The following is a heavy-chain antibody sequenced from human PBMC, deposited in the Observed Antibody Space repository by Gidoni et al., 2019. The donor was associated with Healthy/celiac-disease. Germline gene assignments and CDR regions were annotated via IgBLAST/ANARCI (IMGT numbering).Heavy chain of an antibody. CDR2: IYYSGNT. J-gene: IGHJ2*01. V-gene: IGHV4-39*01. D-gene: IGHD6-6*01. Sequence: QLQLQESGPGLVKPSETLSLTCTVSGGSISSSSYYWGWIRQPPGKGLEWIGSIYYSGNTYYNPSLKSRVTISVDTSKNQFSLKLSSVTAADTAVYYCARRSSFDWYFDLWGRGTLVTVSS. CDR1: GGSISSSSYY. CDR3: ARRSSFDWYFDL.